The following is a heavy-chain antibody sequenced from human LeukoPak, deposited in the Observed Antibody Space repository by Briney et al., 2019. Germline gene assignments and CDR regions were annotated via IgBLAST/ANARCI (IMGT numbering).Heavy chain of an antibody. CDR1: GFTFSSYE. D-gene: IGHD1-26*01. V-gene: IGHV3-23*01. Sequence: GGSLRLSCAASGFTFSSYEMNWVRQAPGKGLEWVSAITSSGGSAYYADSVKGRFTISRDNSKNTLYLQMNSLRAEDTAVYYCAKEGSGAFDIWGQGTMVTVSS. J-gene: IGHJ3*02. CDR2: ITSSGGSA. CDR3: AKEGSGAFDI.